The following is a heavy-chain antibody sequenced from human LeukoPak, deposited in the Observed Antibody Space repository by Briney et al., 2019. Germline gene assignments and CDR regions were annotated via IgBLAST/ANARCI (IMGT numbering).Heavy chain of an antibody. Sequence: PSGTLSLTCALPGGSISSSNWWSWVRQPPGKGLEWIGEIYHSGSTNYNPPLTSRVTISVDKSKNQFSLKLSSVTAADTAVYYCASCTYYYGSGSPNWFDPWGQGTLVTVSS. D-gene: IGHD3-10*01. CDR2: IYHSGST. CDR3: ASCTYYYGSGSPNWFDP. CDR1: GGSISSSNW. J-gene: IGHJ5*02. V-gene: IGHV4-4*02.